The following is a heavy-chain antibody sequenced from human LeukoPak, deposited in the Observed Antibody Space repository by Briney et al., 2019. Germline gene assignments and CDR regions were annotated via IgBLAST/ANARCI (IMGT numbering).Heavy chain of an antibody. CDR3: AKRSRGIAVAGHFDY. V-gene: IGHV3-23*01. CDR1: GFTFNSYA. D-gene: IGHD6-19*01. CDR2: ISGSGGST. Sequence: GGSLRLSCAASGFTFNSYAMSWARQAPGKGLEWVSAISGSGGSTYYADSVKGRFTISRDNSKNTLYLQMNSLRAEDTAVYYCAKRSRGIAVAGHFDYWGQGTLVTVSS. J-gene: IGHJ4*02.